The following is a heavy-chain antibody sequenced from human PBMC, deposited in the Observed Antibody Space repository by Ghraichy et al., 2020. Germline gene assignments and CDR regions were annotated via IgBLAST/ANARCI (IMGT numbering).Heavy chain of an antibody. D-gene: IGHD6-6*01. Sequence: LSLTCVVSGGSISSGAYSWSWIRQPPGTGLEWIGYIHYSGNTYYNPSLKSRVTISLDRSKNQFSLKLSSVTAADTAVYYCARAGIAARSYYYYGLDVWGQGTTVTVSS. J-gene: IGHJ6*02. CDR2: IHYSGNT. CDR1: GGSISSGAYS. CDR3: ARAGIAARSYYYYGLDV. V-gene: IGHV4-30-2*01.